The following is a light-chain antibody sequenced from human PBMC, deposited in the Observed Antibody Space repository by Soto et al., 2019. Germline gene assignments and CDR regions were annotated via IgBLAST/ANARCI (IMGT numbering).Light chain of an antibody. CDR3: MQALQTPLFT. J-gene: IGKJ3*01. CDR1: QSLLHSDGYNY. Sequence: DIVMTQSPLYLPVTPGEPASISCRSSQSLLHSDGYNYLDWYLQKPGQSPQLLIYLGSNRDSGVPDRFSGSGSGTDFTLKISRVEAEDVGVYYCMQALQTPLFTFGPGTKVDLK. V-gene: IGKV2-28*01. CDR2: LGS.